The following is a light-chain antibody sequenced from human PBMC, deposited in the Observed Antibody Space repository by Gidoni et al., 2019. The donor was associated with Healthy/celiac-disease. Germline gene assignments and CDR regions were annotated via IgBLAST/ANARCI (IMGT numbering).Light chain of an antibody. CDR1: SSDVGSYNL. J-gene: IGLJ1*01. V-gene: IGLV2-23*02. Sequence: QSALTQPASVSGSPGQSIPISCTGTSSDVGSYNLVSWYQQHPGKAPKLMIYEVSKRPSGVSNRCSGSKSGNTASLTIAGLQAEDEADYYCCSYAGSSLYVFGTGTKVTVL. CDR3: CSYAGSSLYV. CDR2: EVS.